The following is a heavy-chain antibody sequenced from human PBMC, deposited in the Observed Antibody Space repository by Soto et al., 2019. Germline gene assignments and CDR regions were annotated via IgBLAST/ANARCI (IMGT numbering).Heavy chain of an antibody. CDR2: INSDGSST. Sequence: EVQLVESGGGLVQPGGSLRLSCAASGFAFSSYWMHWVRQAPGKGLVWVSRINSDGSSTSYADSVKGRFTISRDNAKNTLYLQMNSLRGEDTAVYYCSRAKMGATADYWGQGSLVTVSS. V-gene: IGHV3-74*01. CDR1: GFAFSSYW. D-gene: IGHD1-26*01. J-gene: IGHJ4*02. CDR3: SRAKMGATADY.